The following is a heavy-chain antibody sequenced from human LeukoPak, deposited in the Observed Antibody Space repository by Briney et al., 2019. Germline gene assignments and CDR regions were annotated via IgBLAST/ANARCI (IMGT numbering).Heavy chain of an antibody. CDR1: GYTFISYA. Sequence: GASVKVSCKASGYTFISYAMNWVRQAPGQGLEWMGWINTNTGNPTYAQGFTGRSVFSLDTSVSMAYLQIISLKAEDTAVYYCVDCSGGSCGYWGQGTLVTVSS. CDR3: VDCSGGSCGY. J-gene: IGHJ4*02. CDR2: INTNTGNP. D-gene: IGHD2-15*01. V-gene: IGHV7-4-1*04.